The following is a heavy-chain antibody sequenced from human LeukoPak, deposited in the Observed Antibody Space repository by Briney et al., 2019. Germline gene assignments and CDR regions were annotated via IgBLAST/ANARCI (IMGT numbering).Heavy chain of an antibody. V-gene: IGHV1-69*04. CDR1: GGTFSSYA. J-gene: IGHJ4*02. CDR2: IIPILGIA. CDR3: ARDVYCSGGSCYLY. D-gene: IGHD2-15*01. Sequence: SVKVSCKASGGTFSSYAISWVRQAPGQGLEWMGRIIPILGIANYAQRFQGRVTITADKSTSTAYMELSSLRSEDTAVYYCARDVYCSGGSCYLYWGQGTLVTVSS.